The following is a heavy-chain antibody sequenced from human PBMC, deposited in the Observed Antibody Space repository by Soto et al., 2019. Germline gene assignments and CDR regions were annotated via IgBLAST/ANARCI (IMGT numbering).Heavy chain of an antibody. V-gene: IGHV4-59*01. CDR3: ARDPVYGPGSAFDI. CDR1: GGSISSYY. D-gene: IGHD2-8*01. J-gene: IGHJ3*02. CDR2: IYYSGST. Sequence: SETLSLTCTVSGGSISSYYWSWIRQPPGKGLEWIGYIYYSGSTNYNPSLKSRVTISVDTSKNQFSLKLSSVTAADTAVCYCARDPVYGPGSAFDIWGQGTMVTVSS.